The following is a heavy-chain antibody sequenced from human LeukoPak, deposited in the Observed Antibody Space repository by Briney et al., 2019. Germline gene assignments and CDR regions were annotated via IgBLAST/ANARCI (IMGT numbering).Heavy chain of an antibody. D-gene: IGHD3-10*01. J-gene: IGHJ6*03. CDR1: GFTFSDYY. CDR3: ARDRADYYYYYMDV. CDR2: ISSSGSTI. V-gene: IGHV3-11*04. Sequence: GGSLRLSCAASGFTFSDYYMSWIRQAPGKGLEWVAYISSSGSTIYYADSVKGRFTISRDNAKNSLYLQMNSLRAEDTAVYYCARDRADYYYYYMDVWGKGITVTVSS.